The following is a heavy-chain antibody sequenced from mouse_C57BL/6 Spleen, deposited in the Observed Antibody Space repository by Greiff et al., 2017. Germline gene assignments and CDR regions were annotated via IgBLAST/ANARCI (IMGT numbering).Heavy chain of an antibody. J-gene: IGHJ1*03. CDR2: IYPGGGYT. D-gene: IGHD1-1*01. V-gene: IGHV1-63*01. CDR3: ARCITTVVAHCYFDG. Sequence: QVHVKQPGAELVRPGTSVKMSCKASGYTFTNYWIGWVKQRPGHGLEWIGDIYPGGGYTNYNEKFKGKATLTADKASSTAYMQLSSLTSEDSAIYYCARCITTVVAHCYFDGWGTGTTVTVSS. CDR1: GYTFTNYW.